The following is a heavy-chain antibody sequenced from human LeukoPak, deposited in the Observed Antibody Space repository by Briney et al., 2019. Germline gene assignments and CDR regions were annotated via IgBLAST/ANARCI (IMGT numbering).Heavy chain of an antibody. J-gene: IGHJ6*02. CDR1: GFTVSSNY. CDR2: IYSGGST. Sequence: GGSLRLSCAASGFTVSSNYMSWVRQAPGKGLEWVSVIYSGGSTYYADSVKGRFTISRDNSKNTLYLQMNSLRAEDTAVYYCARDGSGKYGSGSYGYYGMDVWGQGTTVTVSS. V-gene: IGHV3-53*01. CDR3: ARDGSGKYGSGSYGYYGMDV. D-gene: IGHD3-10*01.